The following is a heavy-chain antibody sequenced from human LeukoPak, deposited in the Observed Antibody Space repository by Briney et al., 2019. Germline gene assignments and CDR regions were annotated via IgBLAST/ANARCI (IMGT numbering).Heavy chain of an antibody. D-gene: IGHD1-26*01. CDR3: ARYSGSYSGFDY. V-gene: IGHV4-59*08. J-gene: IGHJ4*02. Sequence: SETLSLTCTVSGGSISSYYWSWIRQPPGKGLEWIGHIYYSGSTNYNPSLKSRVTISVDTSKNQFSLKLRSVTAADTAVYYCARYSGSYSGFDYWGQGTLVTVSS. CDR1: GGSISSYY. CDR2: IYYSGST.